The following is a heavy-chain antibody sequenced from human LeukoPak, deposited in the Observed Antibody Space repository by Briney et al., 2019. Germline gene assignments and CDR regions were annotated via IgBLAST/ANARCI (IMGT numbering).Heavy chain of an antibody. CDR3: ARDRTQPYCSSTSCYYFDL. J-gene: IGHJ2*01. Sequence: SETLSHTCAFYGGSFSGYYWSWMRPPPGKGLERIGHIYYSGSTNYNPSLKSRVTISVDTSKNQFSLNLSSVTAADTAVYYCARDRTQPYCSSTSCYYFDLWGRGTLVTVSS. V-gene: IGHV4-59*01. CDR2: IYYSGST. D-gene: IGHD2-2*01. CDR1: GGSFSGYY.